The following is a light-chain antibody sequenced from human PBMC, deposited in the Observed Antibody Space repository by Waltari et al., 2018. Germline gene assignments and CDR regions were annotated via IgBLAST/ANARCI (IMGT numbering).Light chain of an antibody. J-gene: IGKJ1*01. V-gene: IGKV2D-29*01. Sequence: DIVMTQTPLSLSVTPGQPASISCRASQTLLQGDGRTYLFWYLQKPGEPPQLLIYEVSNRFSGVPHRISGSGSETDFTLKISRVEAEDVGVYYCMQTMQFPWTFGQGTKVEIK. CDR3: MQTMQFPWT. CDR2: EVS. CDR1: QTLLQGDGRTY.